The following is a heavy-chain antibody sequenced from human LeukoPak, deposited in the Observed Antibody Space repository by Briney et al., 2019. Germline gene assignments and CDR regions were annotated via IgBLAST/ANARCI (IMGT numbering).Heavy chain of an antibody. CDR3: VKGGSSSSWYTWLDP. J-gene: IGHJ5*02. CDR1: GFTLNNFP. D-gene: IGHD6-13*01. V-gene: IGHV3-64D*06. Sequence: TGGSLRLSCSASGFTLNNFPMYWVRQPPGKGLGYVSLISSNGGSTYYADSVKGRLTISRDNSKNTLYLQMSSLRAEDTAVYHCVKGGSSSSWYTWLDPWGQGALVTVSS. CDR2: ISSNGGST.